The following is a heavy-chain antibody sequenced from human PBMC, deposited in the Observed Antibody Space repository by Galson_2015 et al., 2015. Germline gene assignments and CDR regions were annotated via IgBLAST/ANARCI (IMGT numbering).Heavy chain of an antibody. CDR2: ISSSSSTI. CDR3: ARGPDNDIVVVPAAIVYYYYYGMDV. J-gene: IGHJ6*02. V-gene: IGHV3-48*02. D-gene: IGHD2-2*02. Sequence: SLRLSCAAPGFTFSSYSMNWVRQAPGKGLEWVSYISSSSSTIYYTDSVKGRFTIPRDNAKNSLYLQMNSLRDEDTAVYYCARGPDNDIVVVPAAIVYYYYYGMDVWGQGTTVTVSS. CDR1: GFTFSSYS.